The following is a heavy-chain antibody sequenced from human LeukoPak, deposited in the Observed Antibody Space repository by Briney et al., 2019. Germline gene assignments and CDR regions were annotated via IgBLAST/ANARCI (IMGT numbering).Heavy chain of an antibody. V-gene: IGHV2-5*02. Sequence: SGPTQVKPTQTLTLTCTFSGLSFSSKNVGVGWIRQPPGKALEWHEHIYGDDDKRISPSLKSRLTITKDTSKNQVVLTMTDMDAVDTATYYCVNYRRDYGDFDYWGQGALVTVSS. D-gene: IGHD4-17*01. CDR2: IYGDDDK. CDR3: VNYRRDYGDFDY. CDR1: GLSFSSKNVG. J-gene: IGHJ4*02.